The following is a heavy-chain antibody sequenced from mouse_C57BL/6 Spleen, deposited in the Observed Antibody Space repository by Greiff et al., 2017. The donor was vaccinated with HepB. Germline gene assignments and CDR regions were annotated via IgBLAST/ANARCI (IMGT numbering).Heavy chain of an antibody. Sequence: QVQLQQPGAELVKPGASVKLSCKASGYTFTSYWMHWVKQRPGQGLEWIGMIHPNSGSTNYNEKFKSKATLTVDKSSSTAYMQLSSLTSEDSAVYYCARRRAPGYYFDYWGQGTTLTVSS. CDR2: IHPNSGST. CDR3: ARRRAPGYYFDY. V-gene: IGHV1-64*01. J-gene: IGHJ2*01. D-gene: IGHD3-3*01. CDR1: GYTFTSYW.